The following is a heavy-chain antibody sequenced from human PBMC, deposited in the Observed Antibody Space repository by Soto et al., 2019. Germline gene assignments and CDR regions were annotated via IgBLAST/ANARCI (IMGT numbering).Heavy chain of an antibody. Sequence: QVQLVQSGAEVKKPGSSVKVSCKASGGTFSSYAISWVRQAPGQGLEWMGGIIPIFGTANYAQKFQSRVTITADKSTSTAYMELSSLRSEDTAVYYCASTDLAYCGGDCYSSIDYWGQGTLVTVSS. D-gene: IGHD2-21*02. CDR3: ASTDLAYCGGDCYSSIDY. J-gene: IGHJ4*02. CDR2: IIPIFGTA. V-gene: IGHV1-69*06. CDR1: GGTFSSYA.